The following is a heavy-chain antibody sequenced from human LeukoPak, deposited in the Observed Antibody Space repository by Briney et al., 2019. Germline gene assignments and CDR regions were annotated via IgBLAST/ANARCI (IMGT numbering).Heavy chain of an antibody. CDR3: ARDNRRITIFGVVGSWFDP. CDR2: IIPILGIA. Sequence: SVKVSCKASGGTFSSYAISWVRQAPGQGLEWMGRIIPILGIANYAQKFQGRVTITADKSTSTAYMELGSLRSEDTAVYYCARDNRRITIFGVVGSWFDPWGQGTLVTVSS. CDR1: GGTFSSYA. J-gene: IGHJ5*02. V-gene: IGHV1-69*04. D-gene: IGHD3-3*01.